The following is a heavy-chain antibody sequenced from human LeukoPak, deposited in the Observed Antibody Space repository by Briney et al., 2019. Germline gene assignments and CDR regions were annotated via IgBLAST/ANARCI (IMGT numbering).Heavy chain of an antibody. CDR3: AKNPPGYCSAGSCYLDY. D-gene: IGHD2-15*01. CDR1: GLTFGDYA. Sequence: QTGGSLRLSCAASGLTFGDYAMSWVRQAPGKGLEWVSTISSSGRDTYYADSVKGRFTISRDNSKNTLYLQMNSLRAEDTAVFYCAKNPPGYCSAGSCYLDYWGQGTLVTVSS. J-gene: IGHJ4*02. CDR2: ISSSGRDT. V-gene: IGHV3-23*01.